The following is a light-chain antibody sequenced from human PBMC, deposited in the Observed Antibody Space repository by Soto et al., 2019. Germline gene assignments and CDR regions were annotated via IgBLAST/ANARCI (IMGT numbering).Light chain of an antibody. J-gene: IGLJ1*01. CDR1: SSDVGAYDF. Sequence: QSVLTQPASVSGSPGQSITISCTGTSSDVGAYDFVSWYQQHPDKAPKLMIYEVSNRPSGVSNRFSGSKSVNTATLTISGLQAEDEADYYCSSYTSSSTRVFGTRTKLTVL. CDR2: EVS. V-gene: IGLV2-14*03. CDR3: SSYTSSSTRV.